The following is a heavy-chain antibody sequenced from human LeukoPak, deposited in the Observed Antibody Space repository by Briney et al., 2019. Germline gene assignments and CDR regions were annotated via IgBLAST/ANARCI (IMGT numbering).Heavy chain of an antibody. V-gene: IGHV3-33*01. CDR2: IWYDGSNK. D-gene: IGHD5-12*01. J-gene: IGHJ5*02. CDR1: GFTFSNCG. CDR3: ARGSGYDYDNWFDP. Sequence: GGSLRLSCAASGFTFSNCGMHWVRQAPGKGLGWVAVIWYDGSNKYYADSVKGRFTISRDNSKNTLYLQMNSLRAEDTAVYYCARGSGYDYDNWFDPWGQGTLVTVSS.